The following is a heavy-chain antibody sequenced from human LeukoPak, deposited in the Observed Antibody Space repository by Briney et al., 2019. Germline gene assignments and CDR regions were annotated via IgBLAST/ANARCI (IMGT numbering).Heavy chain of an antibody. CDR1: GFTFSSYE. CDR3: ARDFSSSGWDVFDY. D-gene: IGHD6-19*01. Sequence: GGSLRLSCAASGFTFSSYEMNWVRQAPGKGLEWVSYISSSGSTIYYADSVKGRFTISRDNAKNSLYLQMNSLRAEDTAVYYCARDFSSSGWDVFDYWGQGTLVTVSS. V-gene: IGHV3-48*03. CDR2: ISSSGSTI. J-gene: IGHJ4*02.